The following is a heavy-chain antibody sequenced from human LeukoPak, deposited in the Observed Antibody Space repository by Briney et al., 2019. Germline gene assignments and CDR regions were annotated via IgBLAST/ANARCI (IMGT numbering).Heavy chain of an antibody. Sequence: GGSLRLSCSASGSPFSSYAMHWVRQAPGKGLEYVSAISDSGGSTYYTDSVKGRFTISRDNSKNTLYLQMSSLRAEDTAVYFCVRGYSFGPYGMDVWGQGTTVTVSS. V-gene: IGHV3-64D*09. D-gene: IGHD2-15*01. CDR3: VRGYSFGPYGMDV. CDR1: GSPFSSYA. CDR2: ISDSGGST. J-gene: IGHJ6*02.